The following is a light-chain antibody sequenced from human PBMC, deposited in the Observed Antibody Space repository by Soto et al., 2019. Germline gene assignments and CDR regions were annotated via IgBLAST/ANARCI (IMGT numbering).Light chain of an antibody. CDR2: IDD. CDR3: ATWDDSLNAAV. J-gene: IGLJ7*01. CDR1: TSNIAGNT. Sequence: QSVLTQPPSLSGTPGQRVTISCSGSTSNIAGNTVHWYQHLPETAPKLLIYIDDQRPSGVPDRFSGSKSGTSASLAISGLQSEDEADYYCATWDDSLNAAVFGGGTQLT. V-gene: IGLV1-44*01.